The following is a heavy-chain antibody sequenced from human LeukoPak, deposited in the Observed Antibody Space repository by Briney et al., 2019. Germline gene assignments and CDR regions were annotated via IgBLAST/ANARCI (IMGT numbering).Heavy chain of an antibody. CDR3: AIMGDFWSGHRHSWFDP. V-gene: IGHV1-69*01. D-gene: IGHD3-3*01. CDR2: IIPIFGTA. CDR1: GGTFSSYA. J-gene: IGHJ5*02. Sequence: SSVKVSCKASGGTFSSYAISWVRQAPGQGLEWMGGIIPIFGTANYAQKFQGRVTITADESTSTAYMELSSLRSEDTAVYYCAIMGDFWSGHRHSWFDPWGQGTLVTVSS.